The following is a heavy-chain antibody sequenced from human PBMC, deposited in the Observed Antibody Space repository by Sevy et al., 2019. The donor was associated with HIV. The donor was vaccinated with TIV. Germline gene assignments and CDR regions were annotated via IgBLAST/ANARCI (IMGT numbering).Heavy chain of an antibody. CDR2: IKQDGSEK. CDR3: ATLSNGYNLRGAFDI. J-gene: IGHJ3*02. CDR1: GFTFSSYW. V-gene: IGHV3-7*01. Sequence: GGSLRLSCAASGFTFSSYWMSWVRQAPGKGLERVANIKQDGSEKYYVDSVKGRFTISRDNAKNSLYLQMNSLRAEDTAVYYCATLSNGYNLRGAFDIWGQGTMVTVSS. D-gene: IGHD5-12*01.